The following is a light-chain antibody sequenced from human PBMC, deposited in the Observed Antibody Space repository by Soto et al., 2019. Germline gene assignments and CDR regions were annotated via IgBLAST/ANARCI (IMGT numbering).Light chain of an antibody. CDR1: QGISRS. CDR3: QEADTFPIT. J-gene: IGKJ5*01. V-gene: IGKV1D-12*01. CDR2: SAS. Sequence: DIQMTQSPSSVSASVGDRVTITCQASQGISRSLAWYQQKPGKAPKLLIYSASSLQSGVPSRFSGSGFGTDFTLPISSLQPEDFATYYCQEADTFPITFGQGTRLEI.